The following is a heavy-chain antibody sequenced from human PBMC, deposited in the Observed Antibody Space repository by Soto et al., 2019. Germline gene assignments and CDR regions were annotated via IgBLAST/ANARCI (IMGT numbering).Heavy chain of an antibody. CDR3: ARGGYDILTGYYAWPD. J-gene: IGHJ4*02. V-gene: IGHV1-69*06. Sequence: SVKVSCKASGGTFSSYAISWVRQAPGQGLEWMGGIIPIFGTANYAQKFQGRVTITADKSTSTAYMELSSLRSEDTAVYYCARGGYDILTGYYAWPDWGQGTLVTVSS. CDR1: GGTFSSYA. CDR2: IIPIFGTA. D-gene: IGHD3-9*01.